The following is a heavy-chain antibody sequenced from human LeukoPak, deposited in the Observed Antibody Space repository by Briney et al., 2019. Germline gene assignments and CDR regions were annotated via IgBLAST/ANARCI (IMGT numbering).Heavy chain of an antibody. V-gene: IGHV3-30*03. CDR3: ARLPGRYYGSGSPNWYFDL. J-gene: IGHJ2*01. D-gene: IGHD3-10*01. Sequence: GRSLRLSCAASGFTFSSYGMHWVRQAPGKGLEWVAVISYDGSNKYYADSVKGRFTISRDNSKNTLYLQMNSLRAEDTAVYYYARLPGRYYGSGSPNWYFDLWGRGTLVTVSS. CDR1: GFTFSSYG. CDR2: ISYDGSNK.